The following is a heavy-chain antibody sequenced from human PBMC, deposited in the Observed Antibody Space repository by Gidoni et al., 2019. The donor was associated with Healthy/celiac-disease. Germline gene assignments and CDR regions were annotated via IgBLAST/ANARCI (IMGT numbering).Heavy chain of an antibody. CDR3: AVELELGGFDP. CDR2: IIPIFGTA. CDR1: GGTFSSYA. V-gene: IGHV1-69*06. Sequence: QVQLVQSGAEVKKPGSSVKVSCKASGGTFSSYAISWVRQAPGQGLEWMGGIIPIFGTANYAQKVQGRVTITADKSTITAYMELSSLGSEGTAVYYCAVELELGGFDPWGQGTLVTVSS. J-gene: IGHJ5*02. D-gene: IGHD1-7*01.